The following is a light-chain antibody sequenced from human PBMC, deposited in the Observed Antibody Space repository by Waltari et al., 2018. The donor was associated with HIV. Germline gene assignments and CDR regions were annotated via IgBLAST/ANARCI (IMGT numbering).Light chain of an antibody. J-gene: IGKJ3*01. V-gene: IGKV3-20*01. CDR3: QQYDTPPFT. Sequence: EIVLTQSPGTLSLSPGERATLSCRASQSVKNRYIAWYQQKPGQTPRLLMYGASSRATGIPDRFSGSGSGTDFTLTISRLEPEDFAVYYCQQYDTPPFTFGPGTKVDIK. CDR1: QSVKNRY. CDR2: GAS.